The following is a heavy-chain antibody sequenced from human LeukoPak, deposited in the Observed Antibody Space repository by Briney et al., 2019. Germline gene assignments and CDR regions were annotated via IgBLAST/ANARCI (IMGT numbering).Heavy chain of an antibody. V-gene: IGHV4-61*02. CDR1: GGSINSGSYS. D-gene: IGHD6-19*01. J-gene: IGHJ4*02. CDR2: GDYSGGT. Sequence: PSQTLSLTCTVSGGSINSGSYSWSWIRQPAGKGLEWIASGDYSGGTYYNPSLESRVAISADMSKNQISPKLTSVTGADTAVYYCAGERGEEYSSGWYKTNYFYNWGQGIRVTVSS. CDR3: AGERGEEYSSGWYKTNYFYN.